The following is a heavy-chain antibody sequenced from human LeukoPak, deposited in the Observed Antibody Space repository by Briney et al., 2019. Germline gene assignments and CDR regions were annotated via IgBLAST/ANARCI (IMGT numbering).Heavy chain of an antibody. CDR1: GFTFSSYA. D-gene: IGHD3-10*01. Sequence: PGGSLRLSCAASGFTFSSYAMNWVRQAPGKGLEWVSYISSASNTTYYADAVKGRFTISGDNAKNSLYLQMNSLRAEDTAMYYCARDGWFGDYNWFDPWGQGTLVTVSS. CDR3: ARDGWFGDYNWFDP. V-gene: IGHV3-48*01. CDR2: ISSASNTT. J-gene: IGHJ5*02.